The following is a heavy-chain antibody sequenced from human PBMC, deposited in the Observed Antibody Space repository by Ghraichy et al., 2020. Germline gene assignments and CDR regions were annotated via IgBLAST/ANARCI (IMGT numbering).Heavy chain of an antibody. CDR3: ARDAGLVRGDTYNWFDP. V-gene: IGHV4-39*07. J-gene: IGHJ5*02. CDR1: DGSISSSTHY. CDR2: IYYSGST. D-gene: IGHD3-10*01. Sequence: SETLSLTCTVSDGSISSSTHYWGWIRQPPGKGLEWIGTIYYSGSTYYNPSLKSRVTISVDTSKNQFSLKLSSVTAADTAVYYCARDAGLVRGDTYNWFDPLGQGTLFTIAA.